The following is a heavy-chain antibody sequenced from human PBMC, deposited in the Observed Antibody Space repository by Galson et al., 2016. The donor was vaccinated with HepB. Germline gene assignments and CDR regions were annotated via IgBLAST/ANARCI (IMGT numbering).Heavy chain of an antibody. CDR3: AGQYSSTWASFDY. J-gene: IGHJ4*02. V-gene: IGHV3-23*01. CDR2: VSGSDDYST. D-gene: IGHD6-13*01. CDR1: GFTFSSYA. Sequence: SLRLSCAASGFTFSSYALSWVRQAPGKGLEWVSAVSGSDDYSTYYADSVKGRFTISRDNSKSTVYLQMKSLTVEDTALYYCAGQYSSTWASFDYWGQGTMVTVSS.